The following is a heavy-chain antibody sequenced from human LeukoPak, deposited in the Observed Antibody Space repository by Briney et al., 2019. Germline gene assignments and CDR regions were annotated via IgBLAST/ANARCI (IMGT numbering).Heavy chain of an antibody. J-gene: IGHJ5*02. CDR2: INHSGST. D-gene: IGHD3-3*01. V-gene: IGHV4-34*01. Sequence: SETLSLTCAVYGGPFSGYYWSWIRQPPGKGLEWIGEINHSGSTNYNPSLKSRVTISVDRSKNQFSLKLSSVTAADTAVYYCARVGDYDFWSGYNWFDPWGQGTLVTVSS. CDR3: ARVGDYDFWSGYNWFDP. CDR1: GGPFSGYY.